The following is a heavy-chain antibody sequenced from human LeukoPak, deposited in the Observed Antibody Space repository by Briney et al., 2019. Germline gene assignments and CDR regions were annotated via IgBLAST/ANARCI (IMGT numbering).Heavy chain of an antibody. Sequence: GGSLRLSCAASGFTFISYGMSWVRQAPEKGLEWVSTIRGTGDTTYYADSVKGRFTISRDNSKNTLYLQMNSVRVEDTAVYYCAKGTYGSGTYGAHDYWGQGTLVTVSS. CDR3: AKGTYGSGTYGAHDY. V-gene: IGHV3-23*01. D-gene: IGHD3-10*01. CDR2: IRGTGDTT. J-gene: IGHJ4*02. CDR1: GFTFISYG.